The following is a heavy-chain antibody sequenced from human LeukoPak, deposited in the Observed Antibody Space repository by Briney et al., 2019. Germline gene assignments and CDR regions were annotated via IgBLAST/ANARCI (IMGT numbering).Heavy chain of an antibody. Sequence: QTLSLTCAISGDSVSSNSAAWNWIRHSPWRGLEWLGMTFYRSKWYNDYAVSVKSRITINPDTSKNLFSLQLNSVTPEDTAVYYCARASGFYAWYYFDYWGQGTLVTVSS. J-gene: IGHJ4*02. V-gene: IGHV6-1*01. D-gene: IGHD1-26*01. CDR1: GDSVSSNSAA. CDR3: ARASGFYAWYYFDY. CDR2: TFYRSKWYN.